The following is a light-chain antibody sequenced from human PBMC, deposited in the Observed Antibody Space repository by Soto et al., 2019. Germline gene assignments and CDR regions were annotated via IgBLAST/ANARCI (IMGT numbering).Light chain of an antibody. Sequence: QSDLTQPASVSGSPGQSITISCTGTSSDVGAYKYVSWYQQHPGEAPKLMIYEVSNRPSGVSNRFSGSKSGNTASLTISGLQAEDEDDYYCSSYTSSSTLVFGTGTKLTVL. CDR1: SSDVGAYKY. J-gene: IGLJ1*01. V-gene: IGLV2-14*01. CDR2: EVS. CDR3: SSYTSSSTLV.